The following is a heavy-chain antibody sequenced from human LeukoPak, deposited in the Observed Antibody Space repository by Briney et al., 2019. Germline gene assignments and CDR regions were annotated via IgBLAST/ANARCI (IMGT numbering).Heavy chain of an antibody. V-gene: IGHV3-23*01. Sequence: PGGSLRLSCAASGFTFSSYAMSWVRQAPGKGLEWVSAISGSGGSTYYADSVKGRFTISRDNSKNTLYLQMNSLRAEDTAVYYCAKFGGELQNPQRHYWGQGTQVTVSS. CDR3: AKFGGELQNPQRHY. J-gene: IGHJ4*02. CDR2: ISGSGGST. CDR1: GFTFSSYA. D-gene: IGHD1-26*01.